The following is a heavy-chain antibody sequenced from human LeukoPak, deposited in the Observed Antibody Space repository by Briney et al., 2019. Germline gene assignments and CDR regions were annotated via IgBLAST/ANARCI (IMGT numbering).Heavy chain of an antibody. CDR2: IIPIFGTA. CDR1: GGTFSSYA. Sequence: GASVKVSCKASGGTFSSYAISWVRQAPGQGREWMGGIIPIFGTANYAQKFQGRVTITADESTSTAYMELSSLRSEDTAVYYCARGVREYSSSSGAFDIWGQGTMATVSS. D-gene: IGHD6-6*01. CDR3: ARGVREYSSSSGAFDI. J-gene: IGHJ3*02. V-gene: IGHV1-69*13.